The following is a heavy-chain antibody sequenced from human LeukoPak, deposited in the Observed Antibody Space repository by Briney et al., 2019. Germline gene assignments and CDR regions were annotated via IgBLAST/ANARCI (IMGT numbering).Heavy chain of an antibody. CDR3: AREAIIVVVPAAKYYYMDV. J-gene: IGHJ6*03. Sequence: GXLRLSCAASGFTFSSYSMNWVRQAPGKGLEWVSSISSSSSYIYYADSVKGRFTISRDNAKNSLYLQMNSLRAEDTAVYYCAREAIIVVVPAAKYYYMDVWGKGTTVTVSS. CDR1: GFTFSSYS. V-gene: IGHV3-21*01. CDR2: ISSSSSYI. D-gene: IGHD2-2*01.